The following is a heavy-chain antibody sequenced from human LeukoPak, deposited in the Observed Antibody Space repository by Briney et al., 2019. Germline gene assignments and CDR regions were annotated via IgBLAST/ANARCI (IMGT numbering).Heavy chain of an antibody. Sequence: SETLSLTCTVSGVSISSGGYYWSWIRPRPGQGLEWFGYIYYSGSTYYDPSLKSRVTISVDTAKNQFSLTLTSVTAADTAVYYCARERSDYYDSSGQDNWFDPWGQGTLVTVSS. CDR1: GVSISSGGYY. CDR2: IYYSGST. J-gene: IGHJ5*02. D-gene: IGHD3-22*01. V-gene: IGHV4-31*03. CDR3: ARERSDYYDSSGQDNWFDP.